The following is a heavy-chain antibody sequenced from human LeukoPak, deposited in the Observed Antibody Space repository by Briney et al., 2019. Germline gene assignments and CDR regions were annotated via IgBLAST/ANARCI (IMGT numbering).Heavy chain of an antibody. CDR2: FDPEDGET. J-gene: IGHJ4*02. V-gene: IGHV1-24*01. D-gene: IGHD1-26*01. CDR3: ATDRPGYYLRFDY. CDR1: GYTFTGYY. Sequence: ASVKVSCKASGYTFTGYYMHWVRQAPGKGLEWMGGFDPEDGETIYAQKFQGRVTMTEDTSTDTAYMELSSLRSEDTAVYYCATDRPGYYLRFDYWGQGTLVTVSS.